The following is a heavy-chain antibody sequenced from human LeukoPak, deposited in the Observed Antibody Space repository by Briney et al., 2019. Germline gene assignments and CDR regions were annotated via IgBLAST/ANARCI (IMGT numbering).Heavy chain of an antibody. Sequence: GGSLRLSCAASGFTFSSYGVHWVRQAPGKGLEWVAVISYDGSNKYYADSVKGRFTISRDNSKNTLYLQMNSLRAEDTAVYYCAKGKQWLRSLDYWGQGTLVTVYS. CDR3: AKGKQWLRSLDY. CDR2: ISYDGSNK. J-gene: IGHJ4*02. V-gene: IGHV3-30*18. CDR1: GFTFSSYG. D-gene: IGHD6-19*01.